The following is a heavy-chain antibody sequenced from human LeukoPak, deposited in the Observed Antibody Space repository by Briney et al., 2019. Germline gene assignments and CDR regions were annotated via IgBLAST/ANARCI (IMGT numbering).Heavy chain of an antibody. CDR1: GFTFRSYD. CDR3: AKDRGYNSYYFDY. Sequence: PGGSLRLSCAASGFTFRSYDMRWVRQAPGKGLEWVALVSSSGNKKYYGDSVKGRFIIARDNSKDTLYLQMNSLSAEDTALYYCAKDRGYNSYYFDYWGQGSLVTVSS. CDR2: VSSSGNKK. D-gene: IGHD5-24*01. V-gene: IGHV3-30*18. J-gene: IGHJ4*02.